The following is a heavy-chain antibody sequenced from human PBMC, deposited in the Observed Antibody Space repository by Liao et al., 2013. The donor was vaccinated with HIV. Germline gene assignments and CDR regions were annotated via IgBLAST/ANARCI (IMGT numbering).Heavy chain of an antibody. Sequence: QLQLQESGSGLVKPSQTLSLTCAVSGDSVSNYYWSWIRQPPGKGLEWIGYIYYSGNTNYNPSLKSRVTIAVDTSKNQFSLKLSSVTAADTAVYYCARGNSSRWFDPGAREPWSPSPQ. V-gene: IGHV4-59*02. D-gene: IGHD6-13*01. CDR1: GDSVSNYY. CDR2: IYYSGNT. J-gene: IGHJ5*02. CDR3: ARGNSSRWFDP.